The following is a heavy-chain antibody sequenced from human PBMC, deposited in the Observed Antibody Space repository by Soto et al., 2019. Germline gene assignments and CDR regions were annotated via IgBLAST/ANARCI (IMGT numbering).Heavy chain of an antibody. D-gene: IGHD2-21*02. CDR2: IYTSAST. CDR3: ARDEARAYCGGDCYDAFDI. V-gene: IGHV4-4*07. Sequence: SQTLSLTCTVSGGSMSSYYWSWIRQPTGKRLEWIGRIYTSASTNYNPSLKSRVTMSVDTSKNQFSLKLSSVTAAYTAVYYCARDEARAYCGGDCYDAFDIWGQGTMVTVSS. J-gene: IGHJ3*02. CDR1: GGSMSSYY.